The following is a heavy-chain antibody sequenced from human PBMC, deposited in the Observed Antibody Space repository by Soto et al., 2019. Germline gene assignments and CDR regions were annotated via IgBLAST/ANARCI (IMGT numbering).Heavy chain of an antibody. CDR3: ARDRPPFLWFEELLSDYGMDV. J-gene: IGHJ6*02. CDR2: ISAYNGNT. CDR1: GYTFTSYG. V-gene: IGHV1-18*01. D-gene: IGHD3-10*01. Sequence: QVQLVQSGAEVKKPGASVKVSCKASGYTFTSYGISWVRQAPGQGLEWMGWISAYNGNTNYAQKLQGRVTMTTDTSTSTAYMELRSLRSDDTAVYYCARDRPPFLWFEELLSDYGMDVWGQGTTVTVSS.